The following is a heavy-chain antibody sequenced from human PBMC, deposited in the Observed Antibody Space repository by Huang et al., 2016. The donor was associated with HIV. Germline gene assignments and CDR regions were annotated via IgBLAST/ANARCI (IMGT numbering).Heavy chain of an antibody. Sequence: EVQLVESGGGLVRPGGSLTLSCAASGFTFSDYSMSWVRQAPGKGLECVSHISGSSTYIYYVDSVKGRFAISRDNAKNLLFLQMNSLRAEDTALYYCARRYNWNYVAHGFDIWGQGTMVTVSS. CDR3: ARRYNWNYVAHGFDI. J-gene: IGHJ3*02. CDR2: ISGSSTYI. D-gene: IGHD1-7*01. CDR1: GFTFSDYS. V-gene: IGHV3-21*06.